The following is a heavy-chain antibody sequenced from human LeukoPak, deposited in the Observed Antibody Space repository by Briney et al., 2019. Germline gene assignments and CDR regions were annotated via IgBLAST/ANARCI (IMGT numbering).Heavy chain of an antibody. CDR2: VSDTGST. D-gene: IGHD4-11*01. CDR1: GGSINSYY. Sequence: SETLSLTCTVSGGSINSYYWSWIRQPPGKGLEWIGYVSDTGSTNYNPSLNSRVTISVDTSKNQFYLKLTSVTAADTAVYYCARTTTTFDDWGHGTLVTVSS. V-gene: IGHV4-59*01. J-gene: IGHJ4*01. CDR3: ARTTTTFDD.